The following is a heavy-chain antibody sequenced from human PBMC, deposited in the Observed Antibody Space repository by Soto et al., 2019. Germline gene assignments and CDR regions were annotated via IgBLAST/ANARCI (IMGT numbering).Heavy chain of an antibody. CDR2: TRNKANSYTT. CDR1: GFTFSDHY. J-gene: IGHJ6*02. D-gene: IGHD3-10*01. V-gene: IGHV3-72*01. CDR3: ARVGATVFWGVNYYGMDV. Sequence: EVQLVESGGGLVQPGGSLRLSCAASGFTFSDHYMDWVRQAPGKGLEWVGRTRNKANSYTTEYAASVKGRFSISRDDSKNSLYLQMNSLKPEDPAVYYCARVGATVFWGVNYYGMDVWGQGTTVTVSS.